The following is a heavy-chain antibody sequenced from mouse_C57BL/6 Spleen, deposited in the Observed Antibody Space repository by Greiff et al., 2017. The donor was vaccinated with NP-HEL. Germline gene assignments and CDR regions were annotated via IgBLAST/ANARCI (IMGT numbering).Heavy chain of an antibody. Sequence: QVQLQQPGAELVKPGASVKMSCKASGYTFTSYWITWVKQRPGQGLAWIGDIYPGSGSTNYNEKFKSQATLSVDTSSSTAYIQLSSLTSADSAVYYCAREGYSNPYYYAMDYWGQGTSVTVSS. J-gene: IGHJ4*01. D-gene: IGHD2-5*01. V-gene: IGHV1-55*01. CDR2: IYPGSGST. CDR3: AREGYSNPYYYAMDY. CDR1: GYTFTSYW.